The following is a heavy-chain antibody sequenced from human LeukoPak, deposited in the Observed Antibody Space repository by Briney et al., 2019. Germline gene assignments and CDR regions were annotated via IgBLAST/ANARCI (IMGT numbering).Heavy chain of an antibody. CDR1: GGSISSGAYY. CDR3: ARGYTYYYGSGIPYYGMDV. J-gene: IGHJ6*04. V-gene: IGHV4-31*03. D-gene: IGHD3-10*01. CDR2: IYYSGST. Sequence: KTSQTLSLTCTVFGGSISSGAYYWNWIRQHPGKGLEWIGYIYYSGSTYYNPSLKSRVTISVDTSKNQFSLKLSSVTAADTAVYYCARGYTYYYGSGIPYYGMDVWGKGATVTVSS.